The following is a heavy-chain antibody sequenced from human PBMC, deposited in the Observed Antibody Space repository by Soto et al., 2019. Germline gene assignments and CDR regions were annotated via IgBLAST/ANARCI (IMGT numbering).Heavy chain of an antibody. CDR1: GFTCDDYA. D-gene: IGHD5-18*01. Sequence: EVQLEESGGALVQPGRSLRLSCAASGFTCDDYAMYWVRQVLGKGLEWVSSISWNSGNIDYADSVKGRFNTSRDNAENSLYLQMNSLRPEDTALYYCVRSKGGYSYGTPFDYWGQGTLVTVSS. J-gene: IGHJ4*02. V-gene: IGHV3-9*01. CDR2: ISWNSGNI. CDR3: VRSKGGYSYGTPFDY.